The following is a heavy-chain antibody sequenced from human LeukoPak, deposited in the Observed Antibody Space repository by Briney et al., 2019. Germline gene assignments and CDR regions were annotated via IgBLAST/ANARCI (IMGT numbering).Heavy chain of an antibody. CDR2: IYYSGST. CDR1: GFTVNSTY. CDR3: ARYSSNWYYCDY. D-gene: IGHD6-13*01. Sequence: GSLRLSCAASGFTVNSTYITWIRQPPGKGLEWIGSIYYSGSTYYNPSLKSRITISVDTSKNQFSLKLSSVTAADTAVYYCARYSSNWYYCDYWGQGTLVTVSS. V-gene: IGHV4-39*07. J-gene: IGHJ4*02.